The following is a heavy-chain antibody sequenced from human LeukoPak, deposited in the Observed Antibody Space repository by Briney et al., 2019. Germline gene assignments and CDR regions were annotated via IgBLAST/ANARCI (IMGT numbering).Heavy chain of an antibody. J-gene: IGHJ6*03. Sequence: PSETLSLTCTVSGGSISSSYWTWIRQPPGKGLEWIGYIYYSGSTSYNPSLKSRVTISVDTSKNQFSLNLSSVTAADTAVYYCASAIAEDFYYYYMDVWGKGTTVTVSS. CDR3: ASAIAEDFYYYYMDV. CDR1: GGSISSSY. V-gene: IGHV4-59*01. D-gene: IGHD1-14*01. CDR2: IYYSGST.